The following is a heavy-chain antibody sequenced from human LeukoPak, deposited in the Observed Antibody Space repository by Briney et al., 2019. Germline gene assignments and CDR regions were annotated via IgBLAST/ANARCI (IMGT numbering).Heavy chain of an antibody. CDR2: IWYDGSNK. D-gene: IGHD6-13*01. Sequence: GRSLILSCAASGFIFRNYGMHWVRQAPGKGLEWVAVIWYDGSNKYYADSVKGRFTISRDNSKNTLYLQMNSLRAEDTAVYYCAREGAVAGSRYFFDYWGQGTLVTVSS. V-gene: IGHV3-33*01. CDR3: AREGAVAGSRYFFDY. CDR1: GFIFRNYG. J-gene: IGHJ4*02.